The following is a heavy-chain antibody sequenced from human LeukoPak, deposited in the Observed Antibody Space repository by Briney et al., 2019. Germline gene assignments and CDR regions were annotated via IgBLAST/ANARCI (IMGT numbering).Heavy chain of an antibody. CDR2: INHSGST. Sequence: SEALSLTCAVYGGSFSGYYWSWIRQPPGKGLEWIGEINHSGSTNYNPSLKSRVTISVDTSKNQFSLKLSSVTAADTAVYYCARALYYYYGMDVWGQGTTVTVSS. CDR1: GGSFSGYY. V-gene: IGHV4-34*01. CDR3: ARALYYYYGMDV. J-gene: IGHJ6*02.